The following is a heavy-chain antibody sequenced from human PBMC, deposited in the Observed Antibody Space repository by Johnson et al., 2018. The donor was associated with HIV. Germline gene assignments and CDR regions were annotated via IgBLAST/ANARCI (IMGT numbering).Heavy chain of an antibody. CDR3: ARAKRDYYGSGGVGAFDI. CDR1: GFIFSSYG. CDR2: INWNGGST. D-gene: IGHD3-10*01. Sequence: VQLVESGGGVVQPGGSLRLSCEASGFIFSSYGMHWVRQAPGKGLEWVSGINWNGGSTGYADSVKGRFTISRDNAKNSLYLQMNSLRAGDTALYYCARAKRDYYGSGGVGAFDIWGQGTMVTVSS. V-gene: IGHV3-20*04. J-gene: IGHJ3*02.